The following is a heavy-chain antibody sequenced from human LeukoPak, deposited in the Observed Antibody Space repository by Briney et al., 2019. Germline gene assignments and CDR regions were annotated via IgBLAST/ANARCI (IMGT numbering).Heavy chain of an antibody. CDR3: AKEPNYGDLAYYFDY. Sequence: PGGSLRLSCAASGFTFSSYAMSWVRQAPGKGLEWVSAISGSGGSTYYADSVKGRFTISRDDSKNTLYLQMNSLRAEDTAVYYCAKEPNYGDLAYYFDYWGQGTLVTVSS. CDR2: ISGSGGST. J-gene: IGHJ4*02. V-gene: IGHV3-23*01. D-gene: IGHD4-17*01. CDR1: GFTFSSYA.